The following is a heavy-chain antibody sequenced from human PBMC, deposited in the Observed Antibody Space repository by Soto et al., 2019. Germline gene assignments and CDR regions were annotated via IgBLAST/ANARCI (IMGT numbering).Heavy chain of an antibody. J-gene: IGHJ4*02. CDR3: ARGDHPGIAAH. CDR2: IYYSGST. D-gene: IGHD6-13*01. CDR1: GGSISSYY. V-gene: IGHV4-59*01. Sequence: QVQLQESGPGLVKPSETLSLTCTVSGGSISSYYWSWIRQPPGKGLEWIGYIYYSGSTNYNPSLKSRVTISVDTSKNQFSLKLSSVTAADTAVYYCARGDHPGIAAHWGQGTLVTVSS.